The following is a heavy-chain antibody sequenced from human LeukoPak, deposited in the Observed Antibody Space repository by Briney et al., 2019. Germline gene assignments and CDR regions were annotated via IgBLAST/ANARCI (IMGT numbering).Heavy chain of an antibody. CDR3: ARDAYSRSYYWFDP. J-gene: IGHJ5*02. D-gene: IGHD6-13*01. Sequence: SEALSLTCTVSGGSVSGYYWSWIRQPAGEGLEWIGRIYSSGSTSYYPSLQSRVTISVDKSKNQFSLKLTSVTAADTAVYYCARDAYSRSYYWFDPWGQGTLVTVSS. CDR1: GGSVSGYY. V-gene: IGHV4-4*07. CDR2: IYSSGST.